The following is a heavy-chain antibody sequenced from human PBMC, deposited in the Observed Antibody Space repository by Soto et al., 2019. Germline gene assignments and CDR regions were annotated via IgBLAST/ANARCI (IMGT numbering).Heavy chain of an antibody. J-gene: IGHJ4*02. V-gene: IGHV3-23*01. CDR1: EFTFTNYG. Sequence: EVRLLESGGGLVQPGGSLRLPCEGSEFTFTNYGMDWVRQAPGRGLEWISFISGAGDTTYYADSVKGRFIISRNNSKNTLYLQMNSLRAEDTALYYCAKSFTQSNVWRAYRHKTHFDYWGQGALVTVTS. CDR2: ISGAGDTT. CDR3: AKSFTQSNVWRAYRHKTHFDY. D-gene: IGHD3-16*02.